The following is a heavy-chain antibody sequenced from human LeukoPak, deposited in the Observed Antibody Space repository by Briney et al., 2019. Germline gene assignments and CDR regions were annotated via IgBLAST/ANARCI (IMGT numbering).Heavy chain of an antibody. CDR2: IGISGYST. J-gene: IGHJ4*02. V-gene: IGHV3-23*01. Sequence: PGGSLRLSCAASGFKFDNYAMTWVRQAPGKGLEWVSSIGISGYSTYYADSVKGRSTISRDNSKNTLYLQMNSLRAEDTAVYYCALSWADYGSGSFFDYWGQGTLVTVSS. CDR3: ALSWADYGSGSFFDY. CDR1: GFKFDNYA. D-gene: IGHD3-10*01.